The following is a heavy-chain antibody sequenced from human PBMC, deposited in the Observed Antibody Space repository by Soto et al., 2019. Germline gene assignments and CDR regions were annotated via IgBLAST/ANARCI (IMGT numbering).Heavy chain of an antibody. D-gene: IGHD1-26*01. CDR2: IVPMLGTP. CDR1: GGTFDNFI. J-gene: IGHJ6*02. V-gene: IGHV1-69*01. CDR3: ASNGTYSSSLSRYSGMDV. Sequence: QVQLVQSGAEVKEPGSSVRVSCKASGGTFDNFIMNWVRQTPGQGLEWMGGIVPMLGTPTYAEKFKGRGTISATGSTSTMYMEVTTLTSADTAIYYCASNGTYSSSLSRYSGMDVWGQGTKVTVSS.